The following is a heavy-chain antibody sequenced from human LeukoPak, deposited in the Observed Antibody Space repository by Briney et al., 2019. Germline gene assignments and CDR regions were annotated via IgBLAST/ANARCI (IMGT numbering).Heavy chain of an antibody. Sequence: SVKVSCKASGGTFSSYAISWVRQAPGQGLEWMGGIIPIFGTANYAQKFQGRVTITADESTSTAYMELSSLRSEDTAVYYCARGNYDILTGYKLEYYFDYWGQGTLVTVSS. J-gene: IGHJ4*02. D-gene: IGHD3-9*01. CDR2: IIPIFGTA. CDR1: GGTFSSYA. V-gene: IGHV1-69*13. CDR3: ARGNYDILTGYKLEYYFDY.